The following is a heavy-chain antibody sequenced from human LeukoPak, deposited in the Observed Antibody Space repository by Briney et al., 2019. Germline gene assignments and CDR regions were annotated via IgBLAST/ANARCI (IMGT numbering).Heavy chain of an antibody. Sequence: SETLSLTCTVSGGSISTHYWTWIRQPPGKGLEWIGYISYIGSTNYNPSLKSRVTISVDTSKNRFSLKLSAMTAADTAVYFCARDQTTVTKGFDIWGQGTMVTVSS. CDR3: ARDQTTVTKGFDI. D-gene: IGHD4-17*01. CDR2: ISYIGST. J-gene: IGHJ3*02. V-gene: IGHV4-59*11. CDR1: GGSISTHY.